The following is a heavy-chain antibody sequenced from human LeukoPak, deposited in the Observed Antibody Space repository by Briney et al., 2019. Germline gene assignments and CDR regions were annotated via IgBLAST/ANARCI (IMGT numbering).Heavy chain of an antibody. CDR3: AVAYYYYYMDV. J-gene: IGHJ6*03. CDR2: IYTSGST. CDR1: GGSISSSSYY. Sequence: SETLSLTCTVSGGSISSSSYYWGWIRQPPGKGLEWIGSIYTSGSTNYNPSLKSRVTMSVDTSKNQFSLKLSSVTAADTAVYYCAVAYYYYYMDVWGKGTTVTVSS. V-gene: IGHV4-39*07.